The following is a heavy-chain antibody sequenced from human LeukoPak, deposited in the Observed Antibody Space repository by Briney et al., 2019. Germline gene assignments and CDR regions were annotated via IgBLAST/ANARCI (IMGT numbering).Heavy chain of an antibody. CDR3: ARSVSGWYGWLAFDI. CDR1: GHIFTVDS. J-gene: IGHJ3*02. CDR2: THLNGGGT. Sequence: ASVKVSCTASGHIFTVDSIHWVRQAPGQGLEWMGWTHLNGGGTYRAQKFQDRVTMTKGTSIGTAYLELSTMTSDDTAVYYCARSVSGWYGWLAFDIWGQGTMVTVSS. D-gene: IGHD6-19*01. V-gene: IGHV1-2*02.